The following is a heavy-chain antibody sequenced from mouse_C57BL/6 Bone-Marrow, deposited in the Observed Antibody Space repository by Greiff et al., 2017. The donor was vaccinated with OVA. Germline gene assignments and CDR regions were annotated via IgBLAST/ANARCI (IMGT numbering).Heavy chain of an antibody. CDR1: GYTFTDYE. Sequence: QVKLQQSGAELVRPGASVTLSCKASGYTFTDYEMHWVKQTPVHGLEWIGAIDPETGGTAYNQKFKGKAILTADKSSSTAYMELRSLTSEDSAVYYCTRRGYGSAWFAYWGQGTLVTVSA. D-gene: IGHD1-1*01. V-gene: IGHV1-15*01. CDR3: TRRGYGSAWFAY. CDR2: IDPETGGT. J-gene: IGHJ3*01.